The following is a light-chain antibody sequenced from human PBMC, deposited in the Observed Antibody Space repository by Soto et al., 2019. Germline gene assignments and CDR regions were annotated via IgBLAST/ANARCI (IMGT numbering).Light chain of an antibody. Sequence: MVLTQSPGTLSLSPGERATLSCRAREKVASSSLAWYQQQPGQAPRLLIFDASSRATDSPDWFSGSGSGTDFTLIISSLEPEDFAVYYCQQYAISPWTFGQGTKVDIK. CDR1: EKVASSS. V-gene: IGKV3-20*01. CDR2: DAS. J-gene: IGKJ1*01. CDR3: QQYAISPWT.